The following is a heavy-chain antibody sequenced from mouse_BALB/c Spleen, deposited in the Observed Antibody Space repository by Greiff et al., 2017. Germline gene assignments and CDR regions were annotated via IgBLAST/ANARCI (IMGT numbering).Heavy chain of an antibody. J-gene: IGHJ4*01. Sequence: DVQLQESGGGLVQPGGSRKLSCAASGFTFSSFGMHWVRQAPEKGLEWVAYISSGSSTIYYADTVKGRFTISRDNPKNTLFLQMTSLRSEDTAMYYCARGGLRPLYYAMDYWGQGTSVTVSS. CDR3: ARGGLRPLYYAMDY. CDR2: ISSGSSTI. CDR1: GFTFSSFG. D-gene: IGHD2-4*01. V-gene: IGHV5-17*02.